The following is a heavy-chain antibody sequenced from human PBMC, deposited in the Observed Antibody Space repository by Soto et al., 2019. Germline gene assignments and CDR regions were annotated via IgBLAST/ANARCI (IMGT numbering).Heavy chain of an antibody. Sequence: PSETLSLTCTVSGGSISSSSYYWGWIRQPPGKGLEWIGSIYYSGSTYYNPSLKSRVTISVDTSKNQFSLKLSSVTAADTAVYYCARRLYYDSSGFEGGPMDALVQGTSVT. CDR2: IYYSGST. V-gene: IGHV4-39*01. CDR3: ARRLYYDSSGFEGGPMDA. CDR1: GGSISSSSYY. J-gene: IGHJ6*02. D-gene: IGHD3-22*01.